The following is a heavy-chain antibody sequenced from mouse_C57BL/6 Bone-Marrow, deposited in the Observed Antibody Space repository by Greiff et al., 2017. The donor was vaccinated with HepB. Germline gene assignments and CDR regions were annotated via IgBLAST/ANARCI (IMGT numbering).Heavy chain of an antibody. V-gene: IGHV14-4*01. CDR2: IDPENGDT. CDR1: GFNIKDDY. Sequence: SGAELVRPGASVKLSCTASGFNIKDDYMHWVKQRPEQGLEWIGWIDPENGDTEYASKFQGKATITADTSSNTAYLQLSSLTSEDTAVYYCTTWGYSSGYGAYWGQGTLVTVSA. D-gene: IGHD3-2*02. J-gene: IGHJ3*01. CDR3: TTWGYSSGYGAY.